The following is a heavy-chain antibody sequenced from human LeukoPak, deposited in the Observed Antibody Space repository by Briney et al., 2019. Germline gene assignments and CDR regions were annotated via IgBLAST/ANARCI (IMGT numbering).Heavy chain of an antibody. CDR3: ARGDGYNFFDY. CDR1: GFSVTNNY. V-gene: IGHV3-53*01. Sequence: GGSLRLSCAVSGFSVTNNYMSWVRQAPGKGLEWVSVFYVGGATYYADSAKGRFTISRDNSENTLYLQMKSLRAEDTAVYYCARGDGYNFFDYWGQGTLVTVSS. J-gene: IGHJ4*02. D-gene: IGHD5-24*01. CDR2: FYVGGAT.